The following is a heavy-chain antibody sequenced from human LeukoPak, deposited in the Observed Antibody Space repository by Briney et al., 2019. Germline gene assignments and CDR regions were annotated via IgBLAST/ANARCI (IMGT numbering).Heavy chain of an antibody. J-gene: IGHJ4*02. D-gene: IGHD3-16*01. Sequence: GGSLRLSCAASGFTFSSYAMSWVRQAPGKGLEWVSAISGSGGITYYADSVKGRFTISRDNSKNTLYLQMNSLRAEDTAVYYCAKDILSLKGEPRPIDYWGQGTLVTVSS. V-gene: IGHV3-23*01. CDR1: GFTFSSYA. CDR2: ISGSGGIT. CDR3: AKDILSLKGEPRPIDY.